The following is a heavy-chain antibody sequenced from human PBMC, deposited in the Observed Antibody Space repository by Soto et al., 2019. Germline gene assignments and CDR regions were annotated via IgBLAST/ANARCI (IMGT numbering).Heavy chain of an antibody. CDR2: FDPEDGET. J-gene: IGHJ4*02. Sequence: QVQVVQSGAEVKKPGASVKVSCKVSGYTLTDLAMHWVRQAPGKGLEWVGGFDPEDGETIYAQKFQGRVTMTEDTCTDTAYMELSSLRSEDTAVYYCATRGTRWLQSPFDYWGQGTLVTVSS. D-gene: IGHD1-1*01. V-gene: IGHV1-24*01. CDR3: ATRGTRWLQSPFDY. CDR1: GYTLTDLA.